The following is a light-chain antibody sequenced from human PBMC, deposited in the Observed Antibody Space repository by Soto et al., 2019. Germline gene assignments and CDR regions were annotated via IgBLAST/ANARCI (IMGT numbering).Light chain of an antibody. Sequence: QSALTQPRSVSGSPGQSVTISCTGTSSDVGGYNYVSWYQQHPGKAPKLMIYDVSKRPSGVPDRFSGSKSGNTASLTISGLQAEDEADYYCCSYAGSDTLVCGGGTQLTVL. CDR1: SSDVGGYNY. V-gene: IGLV2-11*01. CDR3: CSYAGSDTLV. J-gene: IGLJ2*01. CDR2: DVS.